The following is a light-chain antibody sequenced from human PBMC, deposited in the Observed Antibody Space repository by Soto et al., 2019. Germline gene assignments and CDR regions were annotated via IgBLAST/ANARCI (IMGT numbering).Light chain of an antibody. V-gene: IGKV1-13*02. CDR1: QGITSG. J-gene: IGKJ4*01. Sequence: AIQLTQSPSSLSASVGDRVTITCRASQGITSGLAWYQQKPGKAPNLLIYDDSTLQSGVPSRFSGSGSGTIFTLTIITLQPEDFATYYCQQFYTYPLTFGGGTKVEIK. CDR2: DDS. CDR3: QQFYTYPLT.